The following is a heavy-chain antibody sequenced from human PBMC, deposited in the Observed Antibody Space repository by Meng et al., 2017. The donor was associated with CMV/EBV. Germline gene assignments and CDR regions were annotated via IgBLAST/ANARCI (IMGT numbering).Heavy chain of an antibody. CDR2: INPNSGGT. V-gene: IGHV1-2*02. Sequence: ASVKVSCKASGYTFTGYYMHWVRQAPGQGLEWKGWINPNSGGTNYAQKFQGRVTMTRDTSISTAYMELSRLRSDDTAVYYCARDRSSSDSYNWFDPWGQGTLVTVSS. D-gene: IGHD6-6*01. CDR1: GYTFTGYY. J-gene: IGHJ5*02. CDR3: ARDRSSSDSYNWFDP.